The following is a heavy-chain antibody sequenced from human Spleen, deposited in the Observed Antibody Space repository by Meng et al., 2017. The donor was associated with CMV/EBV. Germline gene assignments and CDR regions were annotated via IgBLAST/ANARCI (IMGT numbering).Heavy chain of an antibody. CDR2: IYYSGST. Sequence: SETLSLTCTVSGGSISSYYWSWIRQPPGKGLEWIGYIYYSGSTNYNPSLKSRVTISVDTSKNQFSLRLSSLTAADTAVYYCARDRRYYGSGSVGWFDPWGQGTLVTVSS. CDR1: GGSISSYY. CDR3: ARDRRYYGSGSVGWFDP. J-gene: IGHJ5*02. V-gene: IGHV4-59*12. D-gene: IGHD3-10*01.